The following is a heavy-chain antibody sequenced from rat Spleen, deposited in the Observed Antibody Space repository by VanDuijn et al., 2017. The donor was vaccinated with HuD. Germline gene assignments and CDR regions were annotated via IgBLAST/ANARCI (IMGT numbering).Heavy chain of an antibody. CDR3: ARWTRYFDY. CDR2: ISYSGST. V-gene: IGHV3-1*01. J-gene: IGHJ2*01. D-gene: IGHD1-4*01. CDR1: GYSITNNY. Sequence: QLQESGPGLVKPSQSLSLTCSVTGYSITNNYWGWIRKFPGNQMEWMAYISYSGSTGYNPSLKSRISISRDTSKNQFFLQLNSVTTEDTATYYCARWTRYFDYWGQGVMVTVSS.